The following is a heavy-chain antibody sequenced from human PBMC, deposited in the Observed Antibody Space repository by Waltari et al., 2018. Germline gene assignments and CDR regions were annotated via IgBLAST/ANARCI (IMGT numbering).Heavy chain of an antibody. Sequence: EVQLVESGGGLVQPGGSLRLSCAASGFTFSSYSMNWVRQAQGKGREWVSYISSSSSTIYYADSVKGRFTISRDNAKNSLYLQMNSLRDEDTAVYYCASMYYYDSSGYYSHDAFDIWGQGTMVTVSS. D-gene: IGHD3-22*01. J-gene: IGHJ3*02. CDR3: ASMYYYDSSGYYSHDAFDI. CDR1: GFTFSSYS. CDR2: ISSSSSTI. V-gene: IGHV3-48*02.